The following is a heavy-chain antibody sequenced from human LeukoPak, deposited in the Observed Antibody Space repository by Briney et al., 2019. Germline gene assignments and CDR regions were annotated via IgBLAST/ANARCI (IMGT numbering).Heavy chain of an antibody. Sequence: SETLSLTCAVYGGSFSGYYWSWIRQPPGKGLEWIGEINHSGSTNYNPSLKSRATISVDTSKNQFSLKLSSVTAADTAVYYCARTPNIVVVPAAIDPGYYYYGMDVWGQGTTVTVSS. D-gene: IGHD2-2*01. CDR2: INHSGST. V-gene: IGHV4-34*01. CDR3: ARTPNIVVVPAAIDPGYYYYGMDV. J-gene: IGHJ6*02. CDR1: GGSFSGYY.